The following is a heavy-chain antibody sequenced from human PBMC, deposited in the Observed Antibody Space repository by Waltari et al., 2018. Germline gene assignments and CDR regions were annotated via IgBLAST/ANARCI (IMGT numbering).Heavy chain of an antibody. D-gene: IGHD2-15*01. V-gene: IGHV5-51*01. J-gene: IGHJ5*02. CDR1: GYTFSTNW. Sequence: EVLLVQSGPEVRKPGESLKISCKASGYTFSTNWIGWVRQLPGTGLQWMGSISPHDSDTRYPPPFHGHVTISVDKSTHTAFLQWSSLKASDTGIYYCVRGDGVIPVVPNWFDPWGQGTLVTVSP. CDR3: VRGDGVIPVVPNWFDP. CDR2: ISPHDSDT.